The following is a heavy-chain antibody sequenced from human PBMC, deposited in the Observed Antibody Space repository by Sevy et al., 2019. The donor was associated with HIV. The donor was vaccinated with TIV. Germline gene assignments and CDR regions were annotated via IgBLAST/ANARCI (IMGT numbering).Heavy chain of an antibody. V-gene: IGHV3-48*03. D-gene: IGHD3-3*01. Sequence: GGSLRLSCAASGFTFSSYEMNWVRQAPGKGLEWVSYISSSGSTIYYADSVKGRFTISRDNAKNSLYLQMNSLRAEETAVYYCAGDPLNRGWSPLYYYYGMDVWGQGTMVTVSS. J-gene: IGHJ6*02. CDR1: GFTFSSYE. CDR2: ISSSGSTI. CDR3: AGDPLNRGWSPLYYYYGMDV.